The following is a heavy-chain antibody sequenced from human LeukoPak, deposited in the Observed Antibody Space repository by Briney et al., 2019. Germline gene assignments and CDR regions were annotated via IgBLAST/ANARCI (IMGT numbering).Heavy chain of an antibody. D-gene: IGHD6-19*01. Sequence: SETLSLTCTVSGGSISSYYWSWIRQPPGKGLEWIGYIYYSGSTNYNPSLKSRVTISVDTSKNQFSLKLSSVTAADTAVYYCARSIAVAISDAFDIWGQGTMVTVSS. V-gene: IGHV4-59*12. CDR3: ARSIAVAISDAFDI. CDR2: IYYSGST. J-gene: IGHJ3*02. CDR1: GGSISSYY.